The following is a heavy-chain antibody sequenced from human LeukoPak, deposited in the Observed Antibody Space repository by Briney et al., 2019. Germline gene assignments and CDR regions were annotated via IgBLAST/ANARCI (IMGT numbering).Heavy chain of an antibody. J-gene: IGHJ4*02. V-gene: IGHV1-18*01. D-gene: IGHD3-22*01. CDR3: ARDWEYYYDSSGYPRFDY. CDR2: ISAYNGNT. CDR1: GYTFTSYG. Sequence: ASVKVSCKASGYTFTSYGISWVRQAPGQGLEWVGWISAYNGNTNYAQKLQGRVTMTTDTSTSTAYMELRSLRSDDRAVYYCARDWEYYYDSSGYPRFDYWGQGTLVTVSS.